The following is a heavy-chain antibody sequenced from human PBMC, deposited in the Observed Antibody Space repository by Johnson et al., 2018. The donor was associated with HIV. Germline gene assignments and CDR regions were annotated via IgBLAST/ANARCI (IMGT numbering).Heavy chain of an antibody. V-gene: IGHV3-23*01. Sequence: EVQLLESGGGLVQPGGSPRLSCAASGFTFSSYAMSWVRQAPGKGLEWVSVISGSGGSTYYADSVKGRFTISRDNSKNTLYLQMNSLRAEDAAVYYCAKADYYDSSGYPHGAFDIWGQGTMVTVSS. D-gene: IGHD3-22*01. CDR2: ISGSGGST. CDR3: AKADYYDSSGYPHGAFDI. J-gene: IGHJ3*02. CDR1: GFTFSSYA.